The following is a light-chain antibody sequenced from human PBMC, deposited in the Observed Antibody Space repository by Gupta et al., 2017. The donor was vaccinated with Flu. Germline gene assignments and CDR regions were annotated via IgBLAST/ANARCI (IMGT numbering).Light chain of an antibody. CDR2: WAS. Sequence: DILMTQSPDSLAVSLGERATINCKFSQSVLYSSNNKNYLAWYQQKPGQPPKLLIYWASTREPGVPDRFSGSGSGTDFTLTISSRQAEDVAVYYCQQNYCNPPYSFGQGTKLEIK. V-gene: IGKV4-1*01. CDR1: QSVLYSSNNKNY. CDR3: QQNYCNPPYS. J-gene: IGKJ2*03.